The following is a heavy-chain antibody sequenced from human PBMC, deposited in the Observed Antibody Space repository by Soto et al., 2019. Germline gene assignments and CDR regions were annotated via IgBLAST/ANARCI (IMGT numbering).Heavy chain of an antibody. CDR1: GGSISSGDYY. V-gene: IGHV4-30-4*01. CDR3: ARVGSSGYSYGYVPAIDY. Sequence: SETLSLTCTVSGGSISSGDYYWSWIRQPPGKGLEWIGYIYYSGSTYYNPSLKSRVTISVDTSKNQFSLKLSSVTAADTAVYYCARVGSSGYSYGYVPAIDYWGQGTLVTVSS. CDR2: IYYSGST. D-gene: IGHD5-18*01. J-gene: IGHJ4*02.